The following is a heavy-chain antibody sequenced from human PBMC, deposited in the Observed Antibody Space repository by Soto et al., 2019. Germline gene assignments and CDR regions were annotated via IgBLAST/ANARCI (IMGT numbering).Heavy chain of an antibody. CDR3: ASYRSFCRS. J-gene: IGHJ3*01. V-gene: IGHV4-30-2*01. CDR1: GGYISGGYYS. CDR2: IYNSGST. D-gene: IGHD2-15*01. Sequence: PSETTSLTFAVSGGYISGGYYSWSWIRQPPGKGLEWIGFIYNSGSTYYNSSLKSRVTISVARSKNPFFLNLISLNAADTAVYYCASYRSFCRSWGHGT.